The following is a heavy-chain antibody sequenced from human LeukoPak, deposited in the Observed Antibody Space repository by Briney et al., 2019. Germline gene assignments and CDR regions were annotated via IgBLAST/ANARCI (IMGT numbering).Heavy chain of an antibody. D-gene: IGHD2-15*01. CDR1: GFTLSSYW. CDR2: LNSGGM. J-gene: IGHJ4*02. Sequence: GGSLRLSCAASGFTLSSYWMHWVRQAPGKGLVWVSRLNSGGMSYADSVKGRFTISRDNAKNTLYLQMNSLRVEDTAVYYCARDRSYSFDYWGQGTLVTVSS. CDR3: ARDRSYSFDY. V-gene: IGHV3-74*01.